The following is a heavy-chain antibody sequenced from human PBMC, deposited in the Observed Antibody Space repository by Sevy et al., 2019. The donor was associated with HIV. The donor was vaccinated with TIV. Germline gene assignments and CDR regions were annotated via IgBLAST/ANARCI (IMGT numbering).Heavy chain of an antibody. D-gene: IGHD6-13*01. V-gene: IGHV3-33*01. Sequence: GGSLRLSCAASGFTFSSYGMHWVRQAPGKGLEWVAVIWYDGSSSYYADSVKGRFTISRDNSKNTLYLQMNSLRVEDTAVYYCARFSSSTQVGAFDIWGQGTMVTVSS. J-gene: IGHJ3*02. CDR1: GFTFSSYG. CDR3: ARFSSSTQVGAFDI. CDR2: IWYDGSSS.